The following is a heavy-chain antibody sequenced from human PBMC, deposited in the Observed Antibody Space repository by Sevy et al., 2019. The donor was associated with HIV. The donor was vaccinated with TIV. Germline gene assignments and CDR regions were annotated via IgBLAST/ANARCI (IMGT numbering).Heavy chain of an antibody. D-gene: IGHD3-9*01. CDR2: IYPGDSDT. V-gene: IGHV5-51*01. CDR1: GYSFTSFW. J-gene: IGHJ4*02. CDR3: ARALNGYFGSHYFDY. Sequence: GESLKISCKGSGYSFTSFWIGWVRQMPGKGLEWMGIIYPGDSDTRYSPSFQGQVTISADKSISTAYLQWSSLKASDIAMYYCARALNGYFGSHYFDYWGQGTPVTVSS.